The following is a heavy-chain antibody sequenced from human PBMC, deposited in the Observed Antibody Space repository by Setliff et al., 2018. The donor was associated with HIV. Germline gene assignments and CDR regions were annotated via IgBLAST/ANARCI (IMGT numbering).Heavy chain of an antibody. D-gene: IGHD6-13*01. Sequence: PSETLSLTCAVYGGSFSGYCWSWIRQPPGKGLEWIGEIQHSGRINYNPSLRSQVTTSVDTSKNQFSLRLRSVTAADTAVYYCARVGCSSWYSIPRYYYYSMDVWGNGTTVTVSS. CDR2: IQHSGRI. J-gene: IGHJ6*03. V-gene: IGHV4-34*01. CDR1: GGSFSGYC. CDR3: ARVGCSSWYSIPRYYYYSMDV.